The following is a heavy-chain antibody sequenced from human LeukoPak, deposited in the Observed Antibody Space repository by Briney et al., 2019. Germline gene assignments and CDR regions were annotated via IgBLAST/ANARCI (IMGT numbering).Heavy chain of an antibody. J-gene: IGHJ4*02. D-gene: IGHD3-22*01. CDR2: IRYDGSNK. CDR1: GFTFSSYG. V-gene: IGHV3-30*02. CDR3: AKVINSGYYYYFDY. Sequence: GGSLRLSCAASGFTFSSYGMHWVRQAPGKGLEWVAFIRYDGSNKYYADSVKGRFTISRDNSKNTLYLQMNSLRVEDTGVYYCAKVINSGYYYYFDYWGQGTLVTVSS.